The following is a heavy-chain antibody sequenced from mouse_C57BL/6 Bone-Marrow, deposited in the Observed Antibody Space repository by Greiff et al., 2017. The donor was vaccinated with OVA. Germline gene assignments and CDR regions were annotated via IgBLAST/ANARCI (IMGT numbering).Heavy chain of an antibody. J-gene: IGHJ2*01. D-gene: IGHD2-3*01. Sequence: EVQVVESGGGLVQPKGSLKLSCAASGFSFNTYAMNWVRQAPGKGLEWVARIRSKSNNYATYYADSVKDRFTISRDDSESMLYLQMNNLKTEDTAMYYCVSRRDYGYYLYYFDYWGQGTTLTVSS. CDR3: VSRRDYGYYLYYFDY. V-gene: IGHV10-1*01. CDR2: IRSKSNNYAT. CDR1: GFSFNTYA.